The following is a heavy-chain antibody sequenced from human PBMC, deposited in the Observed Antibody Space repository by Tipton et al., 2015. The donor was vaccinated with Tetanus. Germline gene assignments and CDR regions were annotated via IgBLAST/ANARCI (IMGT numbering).Heavy chain of an antibody. V-gene: IGHV4-34*01. CDR3: ARVSYRFPIDYGMDV. J-gene: IGHJ6*02. CDR2: ITPRGSS. Sequence: TLSLTCAVSGASLSGHFWSWVRQPPGKGLEWIGEITPRGSSSYNPSLKSRVTISGGTSKNQFSLKLSSVTAADTAVYYCARVSYRFPIDYGMDVWGQGTTVTVSS. CDR1: GASLSGHF. D-gene: IGHD5-18*01.